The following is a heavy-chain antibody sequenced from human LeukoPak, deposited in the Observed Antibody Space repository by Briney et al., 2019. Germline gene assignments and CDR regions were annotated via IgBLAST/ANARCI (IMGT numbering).Heavy chain of an antibody. CDR1: GGSFSGYY. CDR3: RGGIDGRDY. CDR2: INHSGST. J-gene: IGHJ4*02. Sequence: PSETLSLTCAVYGGSFSGYYWSWIRQPPGKGLEWIGEINHSGSTNYNPSLKSRVTISVDTSKNQFSLKLSSVTAADTAVYYCRGGIDGRDYWAREPWSPSPQ. D-gene: IGHD3-10*01. V-gene: IGHV4-34*01.